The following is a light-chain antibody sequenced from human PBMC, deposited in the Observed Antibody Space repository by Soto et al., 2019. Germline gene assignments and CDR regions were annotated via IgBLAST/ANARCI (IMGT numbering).Light chain of an antibody. CDR2: DVS. V-gene: IGLV2-8*01. CDR3: SSYTDRNNLL. J-gene: IGLJ1*01. CDR1: SSDIGGYNS. Sequence: QSVLTQSPSASGSPGQSVTISCTGTSSDIGGYNSVSWYQQHPGKAPKVMIYDVSKRPSGVPDRFSGSKSGNTASLTVSALQAEDEADYYCSSYTDRNNLLFGTGTKLTVL.